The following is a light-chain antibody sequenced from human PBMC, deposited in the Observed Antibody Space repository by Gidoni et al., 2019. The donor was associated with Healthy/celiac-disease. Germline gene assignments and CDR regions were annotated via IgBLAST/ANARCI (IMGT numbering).Light chain of an antibody. Sequence: EIVMTQSTATLSVSPGERATLSCRASQSVSSNLAWYQQKPGQAPRLLIYGAYTRATGIPARFSGIGSGTEFTLTISSLQSEDFAVYYCQQYNNWPPGVTFGPGTKVDIK. V-gene: IGKV3-15*01. J-gene: IGKJ3*01. CDR2: GAY. CDR1: QSVSSN. CDR3: QQYNNWPPGVT.